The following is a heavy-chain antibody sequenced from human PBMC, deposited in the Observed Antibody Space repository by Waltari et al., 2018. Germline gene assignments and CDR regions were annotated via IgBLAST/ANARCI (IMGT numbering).Heavy chain of an antibody. CDR1: GYTFPGYY. CDR3: AREGDSGSLSFDP. Sequence: QVQLVQSGAEVKTPGASVKVSCKASGYTFPGYYMHWVRQAPGQGLEWMGWINPNSGGTNYAQKFQGRVTMTRDTSIRIAYMELSRLRSDDTAVYYCAREGDSGSLSFDPWGQGTLVTVSS. V-gene: IGHV1-2*02. CDR2: INPNSGGT. J-gene: IGHJ5*02. D-gene: IGHD1-26*01.